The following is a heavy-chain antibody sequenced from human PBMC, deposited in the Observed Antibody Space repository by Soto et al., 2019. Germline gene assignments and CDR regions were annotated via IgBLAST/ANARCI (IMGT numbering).Heavy chain of an antibody. CDR2: IWPDENYT. J-gene: IGHJ6*02. D-gene: IGHD6-19*01. Sequence: QVQLVASGGGVVQPGRSMRLSCAASGFTFSRNGIHWVRQVPGKGLEWMAVIWPDENYTHYADSVKGRFTISRDNSKSTVYLQMNSLRVEDTAVYYCARDQWLVGYYYGMEVWGHVTTVTVSS. CDR1: GFTFSRNG. V-gene: IGHV3-33*01. CDR3: ARDQWLVGYYYGMEV.